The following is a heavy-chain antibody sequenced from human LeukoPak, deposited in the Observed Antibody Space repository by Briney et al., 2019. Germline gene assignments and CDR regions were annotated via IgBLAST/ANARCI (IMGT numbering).Heavy chain of an antibody. V-gene: IGHV4-39*01. Sequence: SETLSLTCTVSGGSISSSSYYWGWIRQPPGKGLEWIGSIYYSGSTYYNPSLKSRVTISVDTSKNQFSLKLSSVTAADTAVYYCARQEDTVTPFDYWGQGTLVTVSS. CDR1: GGSISSSSYY. CDR3: ARQEDTVTPFDY. D-gene: IGHD4-11*01. CDR2: IYYSGST. J-gene: IGHJ4*02.